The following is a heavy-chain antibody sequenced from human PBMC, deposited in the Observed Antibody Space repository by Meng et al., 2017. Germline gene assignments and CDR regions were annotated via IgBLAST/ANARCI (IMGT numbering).Heavy chain of an antibody. CDR2: MKSNVDGGTV. CDR3: SGHVDY. CDR1: GFTFSNAW. V-gene: IGHV3-15*01. Sequence: EVQLVESGGGLVQPGGSLRLSCAASGFTFSNAWMTGVRQAPGKGLEWIGRMKSNVDGGTVDYAAAVKGRFFISRDDSENTFYLQMNSLKTEDTAVYYCSGHVDYWGHGTLVTVSS. J-gene: IGHJ4*01.